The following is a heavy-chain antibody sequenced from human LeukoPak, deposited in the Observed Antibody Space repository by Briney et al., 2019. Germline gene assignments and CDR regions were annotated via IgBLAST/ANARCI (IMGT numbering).Heavy chain of an antibody. CDR1: GGSISSYY. V-gene: IGHV4-59*01. CDR2: IYYSGST. CDR3: ARDDCGGGDCYAFDY. D-gene: IGHD2-21*02. Sequence: KPSETLSLTCAVSGGSISSYYWSWIRQPPGKGLEWIGYIYYSGSTNYNPSLKSRVTISVDTSKNQFSLKLSSVTAADTAVYYCARDDCGGGDCYAFDYWGQGTLVTVSS. J-gene: IGHJ4*02.